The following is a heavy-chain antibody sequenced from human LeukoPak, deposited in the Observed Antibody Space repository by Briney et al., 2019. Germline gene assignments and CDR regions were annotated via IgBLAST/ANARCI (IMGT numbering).Heavy chain of an antibody. V-gene: IGHV3-48*04. CDR2: ISSSGSTI. J-gene: IGHJ6*04. D-gene: IGHD3-10*02. CDR1: GFTLSTYW. Sequence: GGSLRLSCAASGFTLSTYWMSWVRQAPGKGLEWVSYISSSGSTIYYADSVKGRFTISRDNAKNSLYLQMNSLRAEDTAVYYCAELGITMIGGVWGKGTTVTISS. CDR3: AELGITMIGGV.